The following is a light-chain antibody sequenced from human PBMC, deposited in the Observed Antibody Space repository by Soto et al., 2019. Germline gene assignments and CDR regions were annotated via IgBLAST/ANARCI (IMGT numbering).Light chain of an antibody. V-gene: IGKV3-20*01. J-gene: IGKJ4*01. Sequence: EVVLTQSPDTLSLSPGERATLSCRASQSVGSSYLAWYQQKPGLTPRLLIYEASIRATGIPDSFSGSESGTDFTLTISRLEPEDFAVYYCQQYAYSPLTFGGGTKVEIK. CDR3: QQYAYSPLT. CDR2: EAS. CDR1: QSVGSSY.